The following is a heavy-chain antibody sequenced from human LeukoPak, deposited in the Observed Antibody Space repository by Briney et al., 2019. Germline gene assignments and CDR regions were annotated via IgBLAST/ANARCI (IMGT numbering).Heavy chain of an antibody. D-gene: IGHD6-25*01. Sequence: GGSLRLSCAASGFTFSSYSMSWVRQAPGKGLEWVSSISSSSSYIYYADSVKGRFTISRDNAKNSLCLQMNSLRAEDTAVYYCARDLKSGGSWGQGTLVTVSS. V-gene: IGHV3-21*01. CDR3: ARDLKSGGS. J-gene: IGHJ5*02. CDR1: GFTFSSYS. CDR2: ISSSSSYI.